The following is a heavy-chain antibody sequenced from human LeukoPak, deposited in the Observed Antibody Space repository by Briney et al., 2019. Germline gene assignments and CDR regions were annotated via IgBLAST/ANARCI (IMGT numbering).Heavy chain of an antibody. V-gene: IGHV3-23*01. CDR1: GFTIISYA. Sequence: GGSLRLSCAASGFTIISYAMSWVRQAPGKGLEWVSAISGSGGSTYYADSVKGRFTVSRDNSKNTLYLQMNSLRAEDTAVYYCAKPLLRGGLDYWGQGTLVTVSS. CDR2: ISGSGGST. J-gene: IGHJ4*02. D-gene: IGHD2-15*01. CDR3: AKPLLRGGLDY.